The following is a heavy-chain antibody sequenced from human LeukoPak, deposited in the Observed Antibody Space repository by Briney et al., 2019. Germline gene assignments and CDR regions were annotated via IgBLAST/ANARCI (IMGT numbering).Heavy chain of an antibody. CDR2: IWYDGSNK. V-gene: IGHV3-33*06. J-gene: IGHJ4*02. CDR1: GFTFSSYG. Sequence: GGSLRLSCAASGFTFSSYGMHWVRQAPGKGLEWVAVIWYDGSNKYYADSVKGRFTISRDNSKNTLYLQMNSLRAEDTAVYYCAKDREYSYGYSFDYWGQGTLVTVSS. CDR3: AKDREYSYGYSFDY. D-gene: IGHD5-18*01.